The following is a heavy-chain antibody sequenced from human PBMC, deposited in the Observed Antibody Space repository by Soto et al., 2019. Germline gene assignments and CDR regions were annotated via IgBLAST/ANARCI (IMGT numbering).Heavy chain of an antibody. Sequence: SQTRSLTCAVSGDSVASNSAAWNWIRQSPSRGLEWLGRTYYRSKWYNDYAVSVKSRITINPDTSKNQFSLQLNSVTPEDTAVYYCAKGPSIAARPSYWYFDLWGRGTLVTVSS. V-gene: IGHV6-1*01. CDR2: TYYRSKWYN. D-gene: IGHD6-6*01. CDR3: AKGPSIAARPSYWYFDL. J-gene: IGHJ2*01. CDR1: GDSVASNSAA.